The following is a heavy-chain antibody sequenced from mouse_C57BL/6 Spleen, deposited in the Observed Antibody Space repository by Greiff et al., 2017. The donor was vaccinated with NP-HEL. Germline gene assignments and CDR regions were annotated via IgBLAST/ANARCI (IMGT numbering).Heavy chain of an antibody. Sequence: QVQLKQPGAELVKPGASVKVSCKASGYTFTSYWMHWVKQRPGQGLEWIGRIHPSDSDTNYNQKFKGKATLTVDKSSSTAYMQLSSLTSEDSAVYYCAIEYYGPYYFDYWGQGTSVTVSS. V-gene: IGHV1-74*01. CDR1: GYTFTSYW. J-gene: IGHJ4*01. D-gene: IGHD1-1*01. CDR3: AIEYYGPYYFDY. CDR2: IHPSDSDT.